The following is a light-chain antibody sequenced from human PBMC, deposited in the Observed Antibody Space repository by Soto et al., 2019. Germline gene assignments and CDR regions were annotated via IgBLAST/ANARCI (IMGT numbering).Light chain of an antibody. J-gene: IGKJ5*01. CDR2: GAS. CDR1: QSVSSN. Sequence: EIVLTHSPGTLSLSPGEIATLSCRASQSVSSNLAWYQQKPGQAPRLLIYGASTRATGIPARFSGSGSGTEFTLTISSLQSEDFAVYYCQQYNNWPITLGQGTRLEIK. V-gene: IGKV3-15*01. CDR3: QQYNNWPIT.